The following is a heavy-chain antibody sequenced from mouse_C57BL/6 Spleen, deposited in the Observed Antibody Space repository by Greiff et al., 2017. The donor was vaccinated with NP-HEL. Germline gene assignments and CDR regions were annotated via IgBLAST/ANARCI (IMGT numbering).Heavy chain of an antibody. Sequence: VQLQQSGAELVRPGTSVKLSCKASGYTFTSYWMHWVKQRPGQGLEWIGVIDPSDSYTNYNQKFKGKATLTVDTSSSTAYMQLSSLTSEDSAVYYCARRGRYGSGYAMDYWGQGTSVTVSS. CDR2: IDPSDSYT. CDR1: GYTFTSYW. J-gene: IGHJ4*01. CDR3: ARRGRYGSGYAMDY. D-gene: IGHD1-1*01. V-gene: IGHV1-59*01.